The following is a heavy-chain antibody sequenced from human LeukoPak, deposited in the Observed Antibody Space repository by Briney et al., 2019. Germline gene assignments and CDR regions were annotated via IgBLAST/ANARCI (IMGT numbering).Heavy chain of an antibody. Sequence: GGSLRLSCTASGFTFSSYALSWVRQAPGKGLEWVSAISGSGGSTHYADSVKGRFTISRDNSKNTLFLQMNSLRADDTAVYYCAKAVEGYNYNYWGQGTLVTVSS. CDR2: ISGSGGST. D-gene: IGHD5-24*01. J-gene: IGHJ4*02. CDR1: GFTFSSYA. V-gene: IGHV3-23*01. CDR3: AKAVEGYNYNY.